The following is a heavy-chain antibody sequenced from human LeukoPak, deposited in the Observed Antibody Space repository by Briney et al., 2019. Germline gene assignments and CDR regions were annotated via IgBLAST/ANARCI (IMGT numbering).Heavy chain of an antibody. J-gene: IGHJ6*02. Sequence: KAGGSLRLSCAASGFTFSSYSMNWVRQAPGKGLEWVSSISSSSSYIYYADSVKGRFTISRDNAKNSLYLQMNSLRAEDTAVYYCAREGCSSWYQNPYYYYGMDVWGQGTTVTVSS. CDR1: GFTFSSYS. D-gene: IGHD6-13*01. V-gene: IGHV3-21*01. CDR2: ISSSSSYI. CDR3: AREGCSSWYQNPYYYYGMDV.